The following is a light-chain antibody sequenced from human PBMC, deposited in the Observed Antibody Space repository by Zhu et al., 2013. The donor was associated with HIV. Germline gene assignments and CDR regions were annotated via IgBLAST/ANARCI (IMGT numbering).Light chain of an antibody. J-gene: IGKJ4*01. CDR3: QQRSNWPPLT. V-gene: IGKV3-11*01. CDR2: DAS. Sequence: EIVLMQSPGTLSLSPGERATLSCRASQTVSYRHIAWYQQKPGQPPRLLIYDASNRATGIPARFSGSGSGTDFTLTISSLEPEDFAVYYCQQRSNWPPLTFGGGT. CDR1: QTVSYRH.